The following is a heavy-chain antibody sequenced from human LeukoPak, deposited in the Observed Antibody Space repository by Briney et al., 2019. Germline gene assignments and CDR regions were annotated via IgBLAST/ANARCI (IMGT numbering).Heavy chain of an antibody. D-gene: IGHD2-2*01. CDR1: GFTFSSYA. CDR2: ISGSDST. CDR3: ANCPAPSICVGLQLGY. Sequence: GGSLRLSCAASGFTFSSYAMSWVRQAPGKGLECVSGISGSDSTYYADSVKGRFTISRDNSKNTLYLQMNSLRAEDTAVYYCANCPAPSICVGLQLGYWGQGTLVTVSS. V-gene: IGHV3-23*01. J-gene: IGHJ4*02.